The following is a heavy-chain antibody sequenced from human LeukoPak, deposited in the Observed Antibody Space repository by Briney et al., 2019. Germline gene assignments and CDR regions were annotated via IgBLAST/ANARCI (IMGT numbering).Heavy chain of an antibody. CDR3: ARVAPQWERCAFDI. Sequence: SETLSLTCTVSGGSISSGSYYWSWIRQPAGKGLEWIGRIYTSGSTNYNPSLKSRVTISVDRSKNQFSLKLSSVTAADTAVYYCARVAPQWERCAFDIWGQGTMVTVSS. V-gene: IGHV4-61*02. CDR1: GGSISSGSYY. CDR2: IYTSGST. J-gene: IGHJ3*02. D-gene: IGHD1-26*01.